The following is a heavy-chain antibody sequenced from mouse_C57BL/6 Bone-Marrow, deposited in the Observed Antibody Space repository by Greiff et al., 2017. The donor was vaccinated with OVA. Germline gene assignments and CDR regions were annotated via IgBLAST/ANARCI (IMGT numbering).Heavy chain of an antibody. V-gene: IGHV1-4*01. J-gene: IGHJ3*01. CDR2: LNPSSGYT. D-gene: IGHD2-1*01. CDR3: ARPYGNYAAWFAY. Sequence: VQLQQSGAELARPGASVKMSCKASGYTFTSYTMHWVKQRPGQGLEWIGYLNPSSGYTKYNQKFKDKATLTADKSSSTAYMQLSSLTSEDSAVYYCARPYGNYAAWFAYWGQGTLVTVSA. CDR1: GYTFTSYT.